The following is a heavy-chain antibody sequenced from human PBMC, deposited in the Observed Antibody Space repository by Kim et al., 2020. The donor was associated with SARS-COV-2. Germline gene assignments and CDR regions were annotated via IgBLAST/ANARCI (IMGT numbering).Heavy chain of an antibody. CDR3: AKRTTYYYDSSGYYYDY. V-gene: IGHV3-23*03. J-gene: IGHJ4*01. Sequence: GGSLRLSCAASGFTFSSYAMSWVRQAPGKGLEWVSVIYSGGSSTYYADSVKGRFTISRDNSKNTLYLQMNSLRAEDTAVYYCAKRTTYYYDSSGYYYDY. CDR1: GFTFSSYA. CDR2: IYSGGSST. D-gene: IGHD3-22*01.